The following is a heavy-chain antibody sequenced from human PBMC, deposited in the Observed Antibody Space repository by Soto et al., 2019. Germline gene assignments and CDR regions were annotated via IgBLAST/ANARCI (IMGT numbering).Heavy chain of an antibody. CDR2: IYSGGST. D-gene: IGHD6-13*01. Sequence: GGSLRLSCAASGFTVSSNYMSWVRQAPGKGLEWVSVIYSGGSTYYADSVKGRFTISRDNSKNTLYLQMNSLRAEETAVYYCARDQTAAGLDAFDIWGQGTMVTVSS. CDR1: GFTVSSNY. CDR3: ARDQTAAGLDAFDI. V-gene: IGHV3-66*01. J-gene: IGHJ3*02.